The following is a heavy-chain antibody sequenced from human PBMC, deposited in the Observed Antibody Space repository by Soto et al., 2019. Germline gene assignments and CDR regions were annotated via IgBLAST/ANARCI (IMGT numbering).Heavy chain of an antibody. CDR2: IIPIFGTA. CDR1: GGTFSSYA. J-gene: IGHJ6*02. V-gene: IGHV1-69*01. CDR3: ARERDIVVVPAAIALDYYYGMDV. D-gene: IGHD2-2*02. Sequence: QVQLVQSGAEVKKPGSSVKVSCKASGGTFSSYAISWVRQAPGQGLEWMGGIIPIFGTANYAQKFQGRVTITADESTSTAYMERSSLRSEDTAVYYCARERDIVVVPAAIALDYYYGMDVWGQGTTVTVSS.